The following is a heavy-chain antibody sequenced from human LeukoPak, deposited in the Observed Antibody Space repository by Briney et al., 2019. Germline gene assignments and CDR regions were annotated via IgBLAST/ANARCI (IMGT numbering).Heavy chain of an antibody. CDR1: GYSISSGYY. J-gene: IGHJ4*02. V-gene: IGHV4-38-2*01. CDR3: ARYDLAGGPFYFDY. CDR2: IYHSGST. D-gene: IGHD3-3*01. Sequence: PSETLSLTCAVSGYSISSGYYWGWIRQPPGKGLEWIGSIYHSGSTYYNPSLKSRVTISVDASKNQFSLKLSSVTAADTAVYYCARYDLAGGPFYFDYWGQGTLVTVSS.